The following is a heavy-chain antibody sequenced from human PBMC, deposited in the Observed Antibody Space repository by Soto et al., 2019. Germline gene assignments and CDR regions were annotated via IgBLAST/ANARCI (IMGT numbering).Heavy chain of an antibody. Sequence: ASVKVSCKASGYTFTDDHIHWVRQPPGQGLEFMGWINANNGGAGSAQQFQGRVTVTRDTSITTVYMELSNLRSDDTAVYYCAREGGSETLQPSYNWFDTWGQGTLVTVSS. J-gene: IGHJ5*02. CDR2: INANNGGA. CDR3: AREGGSETLQPSYNWFDT. V-gene: IGHV1-2*02. CDR1: GYTFTDDH. D-gene: IGHD6-25*01.